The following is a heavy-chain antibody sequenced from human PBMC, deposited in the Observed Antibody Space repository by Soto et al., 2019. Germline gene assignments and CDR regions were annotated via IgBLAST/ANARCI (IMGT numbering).Heavy chain of an antibody. J-gene: IGHJ4*02. CDR1: GSYITSGDYH. Sequence: SETLSLTCSVSGSYITSGDYHWTWIRQAPGKGLEWIGYISHSETTYYSPALKNRIIISSDFSMNQFSLRLNSVTAADTAVYFCAGFGVGDRDDKWGQGTLVTASS. CDR2: ISHSETT. CDR3: AGFGVGDRDDK. D-gene: IGHD2-8*01. V-gene: IGHV4-30-4*01.